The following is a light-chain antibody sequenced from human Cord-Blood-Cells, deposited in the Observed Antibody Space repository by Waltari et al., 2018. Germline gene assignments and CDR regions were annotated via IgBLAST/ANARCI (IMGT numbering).Light chain of an antibody. CDR1: RSDVGVYNY. J-gene: IGLJ3*02. Sequence: QSALTQPASVSGSPGQSITIHCTGTRSDVGVYNYVAWYQQHTGKAAKLMIYAVSNRPSGVSNRFSGSKSGNTASLTISGLQAEDEADYYCSSYTSSSTLVFGGGTKLTVL. V-gene: IGLV2-14*03. CDR3: SSYTSSSTLV. CDR2: AVS.